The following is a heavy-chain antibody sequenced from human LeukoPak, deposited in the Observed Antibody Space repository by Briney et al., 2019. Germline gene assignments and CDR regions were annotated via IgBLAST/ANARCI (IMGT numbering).Heavy chain of an antibody. Sequence: PSETLSLTCTVSGGSISPYYWSWIRQPPGKGLEWIGYIYYSGSTNYNPSLKSRVTVSVDTSKNQFSLNLNSVTAADTAVYYCARYGPGSKYYFDYWGQGTLVTVSS. J-gene: IGHJ4*02. V-gene: IGHV4-59*01. D-gene: IGHD4-17*01. CDR3: ARYGPGSKYYFDY. CDR2: IYYSGST. CDR1: GGSISPYY.